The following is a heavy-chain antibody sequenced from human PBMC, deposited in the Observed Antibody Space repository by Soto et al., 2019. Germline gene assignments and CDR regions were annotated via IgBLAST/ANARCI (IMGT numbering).Heavy chain of an antibody. CDR2: INAGNGNT. D-gene: IGHD6-25*01. V-gene: IGHV1-3*01. Sequence: GASVKVSCKASGYTFTSYAIHWVRQAPGQRLEWMGWINAGNGNTKYSQKFQGRVTITRDTSASTAYMELSSLRSDDTAVYYCARDEMAARAQYDYGMDVWGQGTRVTVSS. J-gene: IGHJ6*02. CDR3: ARDEMAARAQYDYGMDV. CDR1: GYTFTSYA.